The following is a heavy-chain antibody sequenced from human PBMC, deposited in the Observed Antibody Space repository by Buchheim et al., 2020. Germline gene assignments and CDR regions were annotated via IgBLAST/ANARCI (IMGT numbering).Heavy chain of an antibody. Sequence: EVQLLESGGGLVQPGGSLRLSCAASGFTFSSYAMSWVRQAPGKGLEWVSAISGSGSSTYYADSVKGRFTISSDNSKNTLYLQMNSLRAEDTAVYYCANLGRYYDILTGYYSPWYYFDYWGQGTL. J-gene: IGHJ4*02. D-gene: IGHD3-9*01. V-gene: IGHV3-23*01. CDR3: ANLGRYYDILTGYYSPWYYFDY. CDR2: ISGSGSST. CDR1: GFTFSSYA.